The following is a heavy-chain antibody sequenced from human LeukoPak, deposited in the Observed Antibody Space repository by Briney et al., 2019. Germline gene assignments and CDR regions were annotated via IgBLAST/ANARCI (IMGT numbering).Heavy chain of an antibody. V-gene: IGHV3-74*01. CDR2: ISTDGSTT. D-gene: IGHD1-14*01. J-gene: IGHJ6*02. CDR1: GFTFSSFW. Sequence: GGSLRLSCAASGFTFSSFWMHWVRQAPGKGLVWVSRISTDGSTTTYADSVKGRFTISRDNAKNSLYLQMNSLRAEDTAVYYCARDSRYYGMDVWGQGTTVTVSS. CDR3: ARDSRYYGMDV.